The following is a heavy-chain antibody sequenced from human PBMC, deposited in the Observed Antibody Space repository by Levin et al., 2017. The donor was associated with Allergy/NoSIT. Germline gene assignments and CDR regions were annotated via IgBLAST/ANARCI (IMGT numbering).Heavy chain of an antibody. Sequence: GESLKISCAASGFSFSSSAMIWVRQAPGKGLEWVSGIRATGKNTYYADSVKGRFTISRDNAKNSLYLQMNSLRAEDTALFYCARDLGLDWLGYYNYYYGMDVWGQGTTVTVSS. V-gene: IGHV3-21*01. D-gene: IGHD3-9*01. CDR1: GFSFSSSA. CDR2: IRATGKNT. CDR3: ARDLGLDWLGYYNYYYGMDV. J-gene: IGHJ6*02.